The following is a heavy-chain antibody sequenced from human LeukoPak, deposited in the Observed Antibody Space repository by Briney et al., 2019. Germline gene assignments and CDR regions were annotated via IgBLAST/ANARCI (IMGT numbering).Heavy chain of an antibody. CDR1: GGPMSSYY. CDR3: ARQGRYSSAWNDY. Sequence: SETLSLTCTVSGGPMSSYYWSWIRQPPGKGLEWIGSIYYSGTTNYNPSLRSRVTISVDTSKNQFSLKLTSVTAADTAVYYCARQGRYSSAWNDYWGQGTLVTVSS. CDR2: IYYSGTT. D-gene: IGHD6-19*01. V-gene: IGHV4-59*08. J-gene: IGHJ4*02.